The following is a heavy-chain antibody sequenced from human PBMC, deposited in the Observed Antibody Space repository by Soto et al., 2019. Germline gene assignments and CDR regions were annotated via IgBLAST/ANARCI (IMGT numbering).Heavy chain of an antibody. V-gene: IGHV3-53*01. D-gene: IGHD3-3*01. CDR3: ASAPSALYDY. Sequence: PGGSLRLSCAASGFSVNNYMSWVRQAPGKGLEWVSVMYSGGGTWYTDSVKGRFTISRDNSKNTLYLQMNSLRAEDTALYYCASAPSALYDYLGQGTLVTVSS. J-gene: IGHJ4*02. CDR2: MYSGGGT. CDR1: GFSVNNY.